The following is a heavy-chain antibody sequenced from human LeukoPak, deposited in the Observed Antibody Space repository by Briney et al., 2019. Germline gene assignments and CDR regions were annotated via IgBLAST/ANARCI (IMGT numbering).Heavy chain of an antibody. CDR3: ARGLYYYDSSGYPN. V-gene: IGHV3-30*02. D-gene: IGHD3-22*01. Sequence: PGGSLRLFCAASGFTFSDYGMHWVRQAPGRGLEWVAFIQYDGSNKYYADSVRGRFTISRDNSKNTLYLQMSSLSAEDTAVYYCARGLYYYDSSGYPNWGQGTLVTVSS. J-gene: IGHJ4*02. CDR1: GFTFSDYG. CDR2: IQYDGSNK.